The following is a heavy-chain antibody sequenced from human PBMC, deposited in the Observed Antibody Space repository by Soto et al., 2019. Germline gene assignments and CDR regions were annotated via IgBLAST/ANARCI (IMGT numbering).Heavy chain of an antibody. D-gene: IGHD2-15*01. CDR3: ARDGLGGYCSGGSCYPPSAPFDY. CDR2: IIPIFGTA. Sequence: SVKVSCKASGGTFSSYAISWVRQAPGQGLEWMGGIIPIFGTANYARKFQGRVTITADESTSTAYMELSSLRSEDTAVYYCARDGLGGYCSGGSCYPPSAPFDYWGQGTLVTVSS. V-gene: IGHV1-69*13. CDR1: GGTFSSYA. J-gene: IGHJ4*02.